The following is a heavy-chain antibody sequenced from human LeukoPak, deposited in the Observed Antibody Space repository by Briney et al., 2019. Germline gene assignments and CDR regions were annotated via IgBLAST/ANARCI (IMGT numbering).Heavy chain of an antibody. V-gene: IGHV3-33*01. CDR3: ARTMWGFDY. J-gene: IGHJ4*02. D-gene: IGHD7-27*01. CDR2: IWYDGSSQ. Sequence: PGGSLRLSCAASGFTFSSYGMHWVRQAPGKGLEWVAVIWYDGSSQFYADSVKGRFTISRDNSKNTLYLQMNSLRVEDTAVYYCARTMWGFDYWGQGTLVTVSS. CDR1: GFTFSSYG.